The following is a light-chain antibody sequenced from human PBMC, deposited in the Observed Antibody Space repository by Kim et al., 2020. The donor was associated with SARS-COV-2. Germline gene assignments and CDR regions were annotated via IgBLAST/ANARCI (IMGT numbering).Light chain of an antibody. Sequence: GQSVTISCTGTSSDVGGYNYVSWYQQLPGKAPKFMIYDVSKRPSGVPDRFSGSKSGNTASLTISGLQAEDEADYYCCSFAGNYIWVFGGGTQLTVL. J-gene: IGLJ3*02. CDR2: DVS. CDR3: CSFAGNYIWV. CDR1: SSDVGGYNY. V-gene: IGLV2-11*01.